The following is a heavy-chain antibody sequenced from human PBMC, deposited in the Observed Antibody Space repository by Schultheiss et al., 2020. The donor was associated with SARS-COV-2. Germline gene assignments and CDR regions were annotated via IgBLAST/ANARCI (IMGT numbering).Heavy chain of an antibody. V-gene: IGHV4-61*05. J-gene: IGHJ5*02. Sequence: GSLRLSCTVSGGSISSSSYYWGWIRQPPGKGLEWIGYIYYSGSTNYNPSLKSRVTMSVDTSKNQFSLKLSSVTAADTAVYYCARDSGDRVRGVLSWFDPWGQGTLVTVSS. D-gene: IGHD3-10*01. CDR1: GGSISSSSYY. CDR2: IYYSGST. CDR3: ARDSGDRVRGVLSWFDP.